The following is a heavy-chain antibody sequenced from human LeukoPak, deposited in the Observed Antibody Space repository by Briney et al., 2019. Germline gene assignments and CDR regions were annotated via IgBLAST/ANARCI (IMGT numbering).Heavy chain of an antibody. J-gene: IGHJ4*02. Sequence: QAGGSLRLPCAASGFTFSSYAMHWVRQAPGKGLEWVAVISYDGSNKYYADSVKGRFTISRDNSKNTLYLQMNSLRAEDTALYYCAKDVNSSGYYLGFDYWGQGTLVTVSS. D-gene: IGHD3-22*01. V-gene: IGHV3-30-3*01. CDR1: GFTFSSYA. CDR3: AKDVNSSGYYLGFDY. CDR2: ISYDGSNK.